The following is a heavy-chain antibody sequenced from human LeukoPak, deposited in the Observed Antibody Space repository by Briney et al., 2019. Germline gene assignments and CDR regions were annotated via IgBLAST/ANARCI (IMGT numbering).Heavy chain of an antibody. J-gene: IGHJ3*01. CDR2: SSGYNDDT. V-gene: IGHV1-18*01. CDR3: AKDFYNSGGHWYDCFDF. D-gene: IGHD2-21*01. Sequence: ASVKVSCKASGYTFNKFGISWVRQAPGQGLEWMGWSSGYNDDTHYAQKFQGRVTMTTDTSTNKAYMDLKSLRSDDTAIYYCAKDFYNSGGHWYDCFDFWGQGTMVTVSS. CDR1: GYTFNKFG.